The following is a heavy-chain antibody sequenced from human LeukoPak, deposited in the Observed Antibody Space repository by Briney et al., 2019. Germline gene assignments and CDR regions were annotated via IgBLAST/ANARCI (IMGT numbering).Heavy chain of an antibody. V-gene: IGHV3-7*01. CDR3: ARDRWDIVIVPAALHTFDI. CDR2: IKQDGSEK. J-gene: IGHJ3*02. CDR1: GFTFSSYW. Sequence: PGGSLRLSCAASGFTFSSYWMSWVRQAPGKGLEWVANIKQDGSEKYYVDSVKGRFTISRDNAKNSLYLQMNSLRAEDTAVYYCARDRWDIVIVPAALHTFDIWGQGTMVIVSS. D-gene: IGHD2-2*01.